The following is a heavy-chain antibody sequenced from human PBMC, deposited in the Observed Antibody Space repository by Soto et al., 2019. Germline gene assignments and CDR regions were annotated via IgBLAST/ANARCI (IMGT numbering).Heavy chain of an antibody. CDR1: GFTFSSYA. Sequence: QVQLVESGGGVVQPGRSLRLSCAASGFTFSSYAMHWVRQAPGKGLEGVAVISYDGSNKNNADSVKGRFTISRDNSKNTLYLQMNSLRAEDTAVYYCAKDYSNYAGGWHGMDVWGQGTTVTVSS. D-gene: IGHD4-4*01. CDR2: ISYDGSNK. J-gene: IGHJ6*02. CDR3: AKDYSNYAGGWHGMDV. V-gene: IGHV3-30-3*01.